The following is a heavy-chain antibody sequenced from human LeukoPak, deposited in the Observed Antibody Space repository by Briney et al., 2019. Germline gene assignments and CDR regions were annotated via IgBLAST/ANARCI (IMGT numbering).Heavy chain of an antibody. V-gene: IGHV4-59*08. D-gene: IGHD5-18*01. CDR2: ISYSGST. J-gene: IGHJ4*02. Sequence: SETLSLTCTASGGSISRYYWSWIRQAPGKGLEWIGYISYSGSTNYNPSLKSRVTISVDTSKNQFSLKLASVTAADTAVLYCARRAGPGCSYGFDNWGQGTLVTVSS. CDR1: GGSISRYY. CDR3: ARRAGPGCSYGFDN.